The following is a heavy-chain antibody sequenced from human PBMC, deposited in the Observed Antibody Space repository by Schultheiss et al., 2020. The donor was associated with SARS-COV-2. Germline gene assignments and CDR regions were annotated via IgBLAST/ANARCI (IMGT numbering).Heavy chain of an antibody. V-gene: IGHV3-53*01. CDR1: GFTFSSYW. Sequence: GGSLRLSCAASGFTFSSYWMSWVRQAPGKGLEWVSVIYSGGSTYYADSVKGRFTISRDNSKNTLYLQMNSLRAEDTAVYYCARAGTRSWGQGTLVTVSS. J-gene: IGHJ5*02. CDR2: IYSGGST. D-gene: IGHD6-13*01. CDR3: ARAGTRS.